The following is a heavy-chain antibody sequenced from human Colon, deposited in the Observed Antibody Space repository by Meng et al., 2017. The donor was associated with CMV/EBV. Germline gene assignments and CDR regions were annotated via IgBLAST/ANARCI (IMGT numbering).Heavy chain of an antibody. CDR2: INHSGTT. CDR3: ARGWVRDRSSLHFDY. D-gene: IGHD6-6*01. J-gene: IGHJ4*02. CDR1: GGSFTNYY. Sequence: LQQWGAGLLKPSETLSLPCALYGGSFTNYYGSWIRQPPGKGLEWIAEINHSGTTYYNPSLKSRVTLSLDSSTNQFSLKLSPVTAADAAIYYCARGWVRDRSSLHFDYWGQGTLVTVSS. V-gene: IGHV4-34*01.